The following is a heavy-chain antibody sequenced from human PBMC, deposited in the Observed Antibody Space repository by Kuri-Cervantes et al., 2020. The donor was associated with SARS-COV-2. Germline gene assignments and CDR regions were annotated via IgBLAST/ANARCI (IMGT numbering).Heavy chain of an antibody. V-gene: IGHV2-5*02. CDR3: VHRGTWFDWDDTTWGDAFDI. J-gene: IGHJ3*02. Sequence: SGPTLVKPTETLTLTCTVSGFSLSNARMGVSWIRQPPGKALEWLAIVYWDDDKRYSPSLHGRLTITKDASKNQVVLTLTNMDPVDTATYYCVHRGTWFDWDDTTWGDAFDIWGQGLLVTVSS. CDR1: GFSLSNARMG. CDR2: VYWDDDK. D-gene: IGHD1-1*01.